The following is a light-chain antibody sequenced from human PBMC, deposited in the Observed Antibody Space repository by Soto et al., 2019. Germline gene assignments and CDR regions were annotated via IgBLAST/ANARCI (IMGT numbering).Light chain of an antibody. CDR2: DAS. CDR1: QSVGRH. J-gene: IGKJ4*01. V-gene: IGKV3-11*01. CDR3: QQRSNWPPVT. Sequence: EIVLTQSPATLSLSPGERATLSCRASQSVGRHLHWYRQKPGQAPRLLIYDASERATGIPARFSGSGSGTDFTLTISSLEPEDFVVYYCQQRSNWPPVTFGGGTKVDIK.